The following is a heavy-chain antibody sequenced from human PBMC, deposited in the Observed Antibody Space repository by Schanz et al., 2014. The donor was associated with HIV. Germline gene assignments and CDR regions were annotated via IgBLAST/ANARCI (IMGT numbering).Heavy chain of an antibody. CDR3: ARGYCSGGTCYSGDY. J-gene: IGHJ4*02. CDR2: ISGYIGNT. Sequence: QVQLVQSGAEVKKPGASVTVSCKASGYTFSNYGINWVRQAPGQGLVWMGWISGYIGNTNYAQNLQDRVTMTTDTLTSTVYMELRSLRSDDTAVYYCARGYCSGGTCYSGDYWGQGTLVTVSS. D-gene: IGHD2-15*01. V-gene: IGHV1-18*01. CDR1: GYTFSNYG.